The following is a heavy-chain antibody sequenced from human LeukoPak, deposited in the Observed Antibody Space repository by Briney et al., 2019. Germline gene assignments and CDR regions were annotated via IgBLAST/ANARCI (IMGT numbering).Heavy chain of an antibody. J-gene: IGHJ1*01. CDR3: ARHYESHALPPRRHFQP. V-gene: IGHV5-51*01. Sequence: NLGESLKISCKGSGYIFANYWIGWVRQMPGKGLEWMGIIYPGDSDTRYSPSFQGQVIISADKSISTAYLQWSSLQASDTAMYYCARHYESHALPPRRHFQPGAQGTLVTVSS. CDR2: IYPGDSDT. CDR1: GYIFANYW. D-gene: IGHD3-16*01.